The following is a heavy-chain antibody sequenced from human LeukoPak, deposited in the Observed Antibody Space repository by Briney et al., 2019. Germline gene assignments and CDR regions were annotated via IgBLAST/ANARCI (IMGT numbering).Heavy chain of an antibody. V-gene: IGHV4-30-2*01. D-gene: IGHD5-12*01. CDR2: IFHSGNT. J-gene: IGHJ4*02. CDR3: ARGYSDYPYFFDY. CDR1: GGSISSGTYS. Sequence: SETLSLTCAVSGGSISSGTYSWNWIRQPPGEGLEWIGYIFHSGNTYYNPSLKSRVTISVDRSKTQFSLKLSSVTAADTAVYYCARGYSDYPYFFDYWGQGSLVTVSS.